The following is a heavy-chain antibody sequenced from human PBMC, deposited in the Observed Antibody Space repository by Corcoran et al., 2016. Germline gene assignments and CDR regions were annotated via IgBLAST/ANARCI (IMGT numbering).Heavy chain of an antibody. D-gene: IGHD3-22*01. J-gene: IGHJ6*02. Sequence: QVQLVQSGAEVKKPGSSVKVSCKASGGTFISYAISWVRQAPGQGLAWMGGIIPIFGTANYAQKFQGRVTITADESTSAAYMELSSLRSEDTAVDYCARMTYYYDSSGYPDAYYYYYGMDVWGQGTTVTVSS. CDR1: GGTFISYA. V-gene: IGHV1-69*01. CDR3: ARMTYYYDSSGYPDAYYYYYGMDV. CDR2: IIPIFGTA.